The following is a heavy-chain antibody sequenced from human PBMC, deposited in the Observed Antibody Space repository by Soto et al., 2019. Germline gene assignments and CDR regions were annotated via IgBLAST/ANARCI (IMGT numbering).Heavy chain of an antibody. D-gene: IGHD6-19*01. CDR1: GYTFTSYG. J-gene: IGHJ5*02. CDR3: ARDPTYSSGWYAGFDP. V-gene: IGHV1-18*01. CDR2: ISAYNGNT. Sequence: QVQLVQSGAEVKKPGASVKVSCKASGYTFTSYGISWVRQAPGQGLEWMGWISAYNGNTNYAQKLQGRVTMTTDTSTSTAYMDLRRRRSDDTAVYYWARDPTYSSGWYAGFDPWGQGTLVTVSS.